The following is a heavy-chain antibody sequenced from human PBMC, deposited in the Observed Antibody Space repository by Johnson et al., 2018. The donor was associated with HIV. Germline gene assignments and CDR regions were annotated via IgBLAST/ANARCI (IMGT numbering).Heavy chain of an antibody. CDR1: GFTVSSNY. Sequence: VQLVESGGGLIQPGGSLRLSCAASGFTVSSNYMSWVQAPGKGLEWVSVIYSGGSTYYADSVTGRFTISRDNSKNTLYLQMNSLRAEDTAVYYCARSQPEEYSSSSDAFDIWGQGTMVTVSS. J-gene: IGHJ3*02. CDR2: IYSGGST. CDR3: ARSQPEEYSSSSDAFDI. D-gene: IGHD6-6*01. V-gene: IGHV3-53*01.